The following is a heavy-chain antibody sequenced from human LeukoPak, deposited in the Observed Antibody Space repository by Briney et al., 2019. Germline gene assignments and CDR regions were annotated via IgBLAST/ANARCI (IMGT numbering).Heavy chain of an antibody. CDR2: MSYDGFNK. J-gene: IGHJ4*02. Sequence: AGRSLRLSCAASGFTFSSYAMHWVRQSLGKGLEWVAVMSYDGFNKYYADSVKGRFTFSRDNSKNTLYLQMNSLRAEDTAVYYCAKTKGYSYGYYFDYWGQGTLVTVSS. D-gene: IGHD5-18*01. V-gene: IGHV3-30*18. CDR1: GFTFSSYA. CDR3: AKTKGYSYGYYFDY.